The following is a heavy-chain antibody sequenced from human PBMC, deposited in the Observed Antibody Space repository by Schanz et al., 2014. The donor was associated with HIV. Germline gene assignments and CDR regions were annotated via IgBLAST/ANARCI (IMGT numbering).Heavy chain of an antibody. D-gene: IGHD6-19*01. CDR2: INPIYGIA. V-gene: IGHV1-69*17. CDR3: AFRSGWYVN. J-gene: IGHJ4*02. CDR1: GGTFSRFG. Sequence: QVRLGQSWAGVKKPGSPVEVSCQGSGGTFSRFGISWGRQARGQGLEWMGGINPIYGIANYAQKFQGRVTITADKSTSTAYMELSSLRSEDTAEYYCAFRSGWYVNWGQGTLVTVSS.